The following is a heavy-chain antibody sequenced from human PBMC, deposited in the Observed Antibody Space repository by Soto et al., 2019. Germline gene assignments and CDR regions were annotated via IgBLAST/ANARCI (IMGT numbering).Heavy chain of an antibody. D-gene: IGHD2-15*01. J-gene: IGHJ3*02. CDR2: IDWDDDK. CDR3: ARSSYCSGANCDPHGAFDI. V-gene: IGHV2-70*04. Sequence: SGPTLVNPTQTLTLTCTFSGFSPTTSRKRVSWVRQPPGKALEWLARIDWDDDKFHSTSLKTRLTISKDTSKNQVVLTMTNMDPVDTATYFCARSSYCSGANCDPHGAFDIWGQGTLATVSS. CDR1: GFSPTTSRKR.